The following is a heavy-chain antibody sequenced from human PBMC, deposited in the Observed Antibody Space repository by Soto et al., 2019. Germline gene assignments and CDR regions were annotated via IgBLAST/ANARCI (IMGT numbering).Heavy chain of an antibody. CDR1: GFTFSSHA. Sequence: VGSLRLPCAASGFTFSSHAMHWVRQAPSKGLEWVAVISYDGSNKYYADSVKGRFTISRDNSKNTLYLQMNSLRAEDTAVYYCARDRGKVVGDAFDIWGQGIMVTV. V-gene: IGHV3-30-3*01. J-gene: IGHJ3*02. D-gene: IGHD3-16*01. CDR3: ARDRGKVVGDAFDI. CDR2: ISYDGSNK.